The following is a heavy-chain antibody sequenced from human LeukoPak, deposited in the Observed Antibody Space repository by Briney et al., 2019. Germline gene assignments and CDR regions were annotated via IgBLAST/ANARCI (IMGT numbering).Heavy chain of an antibody. CDR3: ARFFGEITIFGVVTYNWFDP. CDR1: GGSTSIGDYY. V-gene: IGHV4-30-4*08. CDR2: TYYNGST. J-gene: IGHJ5*02. Sequence: SETLSLTCTVSGGSTSIGDYYWSWIRHPPGKGLEWIGHTYYNGSTYYNPSLKSRVTISVDTSKNQFSLKLSSVTAADTAVYYCARFFGEITIFGVVTYNWFDPWGQGTLVTVPS. D-gene: IGHD3-3*01.